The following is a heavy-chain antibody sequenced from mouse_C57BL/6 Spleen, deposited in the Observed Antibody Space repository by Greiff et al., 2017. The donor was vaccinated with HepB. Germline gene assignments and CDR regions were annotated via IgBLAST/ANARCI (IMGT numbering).Heavy chain of an antibody. D-gene: IGHD2-2*01. CDR1: GFTFSDYY. CDR2: INYDGSST. CDR3: ARVWLRRGYFDV. Sequence: EVKLVESEGGLVQPGRSMKLSCTASGFTFSDYYMAWVRQVPEKGLEWVANINYDGSSTYYLDSLKSRFIISRDNAKNILYLQMSSLKSEDTATYYCARVWLRRGYFDVWGTGTTVTVSS. J-gene: IGHJ1*03. V-gene: IGHV5-16*01.